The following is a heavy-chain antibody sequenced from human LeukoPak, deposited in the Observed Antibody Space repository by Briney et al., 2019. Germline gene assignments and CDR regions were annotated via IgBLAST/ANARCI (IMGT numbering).Heavy chain of an antibody. CDR3: ARGIWTRTVSSYYLDY. J-gene: IGHJ4*02. D-gene: IGHD3/OR15-3a*01. V-gene: IGHV1-3*01. Sequence: ASVKVSCKASGFTFTNYAMQWVRQAPGQRLEWMGWINAGNGHTRYSQRFQGRVTITRDTSATTAYMEVTSLRSEDTAVYYCARGIWTRTVSSYYLDYWGQGTLVTVSS. CDR2: INAGNGHT. CDR1: GFTFTNYA.